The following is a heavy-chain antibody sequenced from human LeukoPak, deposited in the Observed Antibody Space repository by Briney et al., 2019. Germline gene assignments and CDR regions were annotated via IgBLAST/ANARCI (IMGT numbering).Heavy chain of an antibody. CDR3: ARAGETDY. CDR1: GYTLITYG. CDR2: ISPNNGNT. D-gene: IGHD3-16*01. J-gene: IGHJ4*02. V-gene: IGHV1-18*01. Sequence: ASVKVSCKASGYTLITYGISWVRQAPGQGLEWMGWISPNNGNTNYAQKFQDRAIMTTDTSTSTAYMELRSLRLDDTAVYYCARAGETDYWGQGTLVTVSS.